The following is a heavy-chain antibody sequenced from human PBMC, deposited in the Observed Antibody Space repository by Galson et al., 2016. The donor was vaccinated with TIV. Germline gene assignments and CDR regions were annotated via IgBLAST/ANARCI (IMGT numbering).Heavy chain of an antibody. CDR3: ARGAPSVFGVIMTLDY. V-gene: IGHV6-1*01. J-gene: IGHJ4*02. Sequence: CAISGDSVSSTSAAWNWIWQSPSRGLGWLGRTYYRSTWYNDYAASLKRRITINPDTSKNQFSLQLTSVTPEDAAVYYCARGAPSVFGVIMTLDYWGQGTLVTVSS. CDR2: TYYRSTWYN. D-gene: IGHD3-3*01. CDR1: GDSVSSTSAA.